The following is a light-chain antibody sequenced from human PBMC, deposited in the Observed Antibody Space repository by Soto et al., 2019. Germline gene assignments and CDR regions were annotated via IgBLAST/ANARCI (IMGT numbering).Light chain of an antibody. V-gene: IGKV4-1*01. Sequence: DIVMAQSPDSLAVSLGERATINCKSSQSVLYSSNNKNFLAWYQRKPGQPPKLLIYWASTRESGVPDRFSGGGSGTEFKLTISTLRAEDVALYYCQQYYRSPFTFGQGTKLQSK. CDR3: QQYYRSPFT. CDR2: WAS. J-gene: IGKJ2*01. CDR1: QSVLYSSNNKNF.